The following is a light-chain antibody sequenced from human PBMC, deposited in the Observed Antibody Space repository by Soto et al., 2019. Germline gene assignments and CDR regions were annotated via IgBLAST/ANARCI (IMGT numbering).Light chain of an antibody. Sequence: QSALTQPPSASGSPGQSVTISCTGTSSDVGGYNYVSWYQQHPGKAPKLMIYEVSKRPSGVPDRFSGSKSGNTASLTVSGLQAEDEADYYCSPYAGSNIYVVFGGGTKATVL. V-gene: IGLV2-8*01. CDR1: SSDVGGYNY. CDR2: EVS. CDR3: SPYAGSNIYVV. J-gene: IGLJ2*01.